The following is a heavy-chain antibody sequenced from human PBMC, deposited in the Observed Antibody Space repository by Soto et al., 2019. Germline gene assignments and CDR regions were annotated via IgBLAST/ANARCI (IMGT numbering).Heavy chain of an antibody. J-gene: IGHJ6*02. V-gene: IGHV3-33*01. CDR1: GFTFSSYG. Sequence: QVQLVESGGGVVQPGRSLRLSCAASGFTFSSYGMHWVRQAPGKGLEWVAVIWYDGSNKYYADSVKGRFTISRDNSKNTLYLQMNSLRAEDTAVYYCARWDPTFYYYYGMDVWGQGTTVTVSS. CDR3: ARWDPTFYYYYGMDV. CDR2: IWYDGSNK. D-gene: IGHD1-26*01.